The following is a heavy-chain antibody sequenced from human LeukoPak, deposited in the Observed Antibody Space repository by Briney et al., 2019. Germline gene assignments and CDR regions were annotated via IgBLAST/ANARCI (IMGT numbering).Heavy chain of an antibody. Sequence: GGSLRLSCTASGFTFGDYAMSWFRQAPGKGLEWVCFIRNRPNGGTKAYSASVKVRFTISRDDSKSIAYLQMNSRKIEDTAVYYCTRGDYSNYDYWGEGTLVTVSS. CDR1: GFTFGDYA. D-gene: IGHD4-11*01. CDR3: TRGDYSNYDY. V-gene: IGHV3-49*03. CDR2: IRNRPNGGTK. J-gene: IGHJ4*02.